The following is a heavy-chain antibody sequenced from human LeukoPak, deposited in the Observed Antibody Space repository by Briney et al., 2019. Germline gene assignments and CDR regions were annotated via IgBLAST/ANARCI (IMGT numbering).Heavy chain of an antibody. V-gene: IGHV3-15*01. D-gene: IGHD1-14*01. CDR1: GLTFSNAW. CDR2: IKRKSDGGTT. J-gene: IGHJ4*02. Sequence: PGGSLRLSCAASGLTFSNAWMSWVGQAPGKGLEWVGRIKRKSDGGTTDYAAPVKGRFTISRDDSKNTLYLQMNSLKSEDTAVYYCTTELDVRPNHYWGQGTLVTVSS. CDR3: TTELDVRPNHY.